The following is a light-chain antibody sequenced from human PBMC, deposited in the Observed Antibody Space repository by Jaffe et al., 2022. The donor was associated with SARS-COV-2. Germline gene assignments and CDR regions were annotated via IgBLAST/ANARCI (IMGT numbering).Light chain of an antibody. CDR2: GNS. J-gene: IGLJ2*01. Sequence: QSVLTQPPSASGAPGQRVTISCTGSSSNIGAGYDVHWYQQLPGTAPKLLIYGNSNRPSGVPDRFSGSKSGTSASLAISGLQAEDEADYYCQSYDSSLSGPVFGGGTKLTAL. CDR3: QSYDSSLSGPV. CDR1: SSNIGAGYD. V-gene: IGLV1-40*01.